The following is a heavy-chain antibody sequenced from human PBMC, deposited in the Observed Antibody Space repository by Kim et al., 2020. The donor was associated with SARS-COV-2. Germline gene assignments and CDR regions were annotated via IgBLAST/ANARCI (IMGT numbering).Heavy chain of an antibody. J-gene: IGHJ4*02. V-gene: IGHV3-30*18. CDR2: ISYDGSNK. D-gene: IGHD5-12*01. Sequence: GGSLRLSCADSGFTFRSYGMHWVRQAPGKGLEWVAVISYDGSNKYYVDSVKGRFTISRDNSKNTVYLQMNSLRAEDTAVYHCAKTRSGYSGYFDYWGQGTLVTVSS. CDR1: GFTFRSYG. CDR3: AKTRSGYSGYFDY.